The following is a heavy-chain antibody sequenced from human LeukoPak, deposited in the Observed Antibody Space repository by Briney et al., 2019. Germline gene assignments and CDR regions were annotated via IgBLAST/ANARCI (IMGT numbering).Heavy chain of an antibody. CDR1: GFTFSSYD. Sequence: GGSLRLSCAASGFTFSSYDMHWVRQATGKGLEWVSAIGTAGDTYYPGSVKGRFTISRDNAKNTLYLQMNSLRAEDTAVYYCARAGPYGDSRAFDYWGQGTLVTVSS. CDR2: IGTAGDT. CDR3: ARAGPYGDSRAFDY. V-gene: IGHV3-13*01. J-gene: IGHJ4*02. D-gene: IGHD4-17*01.